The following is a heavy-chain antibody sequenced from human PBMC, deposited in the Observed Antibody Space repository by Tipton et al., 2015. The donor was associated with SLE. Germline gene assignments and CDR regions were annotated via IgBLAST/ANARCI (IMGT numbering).Heavy chain of an antibody. Sequence: TLSLTCTVSGGSISSYYWSWIRQPPGKGLEWIGYIYYSGSTNYNPSLKSRVTISVDTSKNQFSLKLSSVTAADTAVYYCARGRHIVVVIAWSWFDPWGQGTLVTVSS. V-gene: IGHV4-59*01. D-gene: IGHD2-21*01. CDR2: IYYSGST. CDR1: GGSISSYY. CDR3: ARGRHIVVVIAWSWFDP. J-gene: IGHJ5*02.